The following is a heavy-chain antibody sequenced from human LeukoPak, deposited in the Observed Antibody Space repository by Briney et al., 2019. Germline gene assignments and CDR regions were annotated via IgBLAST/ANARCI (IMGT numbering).Heavy chain of an antibody. Sequence: PSETLSPTCTVSGGSISSYYWSWIRQPPGKGLEWIENIYSSGSTNYNPSLKSRVAISADTSKNQFSLKLSSVTTADTAVYYCARLEYSSAHFDYWGQGTLVTVSS. J-gene: IGHJ4*02. CDR2: IYSSGST. V-gene: IGHV4-59*01. CDR1: GGSISSYY. CDR3: ARLEYSSAHFDY. D-gene: IGHD6-6*01.